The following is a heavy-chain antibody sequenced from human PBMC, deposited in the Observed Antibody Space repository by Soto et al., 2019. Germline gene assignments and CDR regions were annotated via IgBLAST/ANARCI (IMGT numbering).Heavy chain of an antibody. CDR3: GPLGNFGVVMGH. V-gene: IGHV3-74*03. CDR1: GFTFSTYW. Sequence: EVQLVESGGGLVQPGGSLRLSCAASGFTFSTYWMHWVRQAPGKGLVWVSRISRDGIGTTYAESVKGRFTISRDNTKNPLSLQRNSLRGEDPVVYYCGPLGNFGVVMGHWGQGTLVTVSS. CDR2: ISRDGIGT. D-gene: IGHD3-3*01. J-gene: IGHJ4*02.